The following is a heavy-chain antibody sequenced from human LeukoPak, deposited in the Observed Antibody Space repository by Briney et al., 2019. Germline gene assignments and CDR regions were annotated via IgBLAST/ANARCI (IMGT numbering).Heavy chain of an antibody. J-gene: IGHJ4*02. CDR2: IYYSGST. V-gene: IGHV4-59*12. CDR3: AKDRLKWEPLRETRYYFNY. CDR1: GGSISSYY. D-gene: IGHD1-26*01. Sequence: SETLSLTCTVSGGSISSYYWSWIRQPPGKGLEWIGYIYYSGSTNYNPSLKSRVTISVDTSKNQFSLKLSSVTAADTAVYYCAKDRLKWEPLRETRYYFNYWGQGTLVTVSS.